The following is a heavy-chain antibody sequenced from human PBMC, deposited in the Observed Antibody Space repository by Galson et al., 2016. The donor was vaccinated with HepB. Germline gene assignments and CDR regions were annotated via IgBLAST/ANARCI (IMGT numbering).Heavy chain of an antibody. CDR2: IDPRDSYT. J-gene: IGHJ4*02. Sequence: QSGAEVKKPGESLRISCKGSGSSFTTYWITWVRQMPGKGLEWMGRIDPRDSYTNYSPAFQGHVTISADESINTVYLQWRSLKASDTAMYHCARHVTGDLDYWGQGTLVTVSS. CDR1: GSSFTTYW. CDR3: ARHVTGDLDY. V-gene: IGHV5-10-1*01. D-gene: IGHD7-27*01.